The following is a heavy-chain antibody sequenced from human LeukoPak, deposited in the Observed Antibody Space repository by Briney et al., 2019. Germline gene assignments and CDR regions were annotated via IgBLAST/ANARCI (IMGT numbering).Heavy chain of an antibody. CDR2: INHNGSVN. V-gene: IGHV3-7*03. CDR1: GFTFSSYW. J-gene: IGHJ6*02. D-gene: IGHD3-16*01. CDR3: ARGGGLDV. Sequence: QPGGSLRLPCAASGFTFSSYWMNWARQAPGKGLEWVASINHNGSVNYYVDSVKGRFTISRDNAKNSLYLQMSNLRAEDTAVYFCARGGGLDVWGQGATVTVSS.